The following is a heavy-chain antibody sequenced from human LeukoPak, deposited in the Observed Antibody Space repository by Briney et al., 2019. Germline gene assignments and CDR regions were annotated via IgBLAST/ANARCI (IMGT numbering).Heavy chain of an antibody. Sequence: GGSLRLSCAASGFTFNNYGMHWVRQAPGKGLEWVSAISGSGGSTYYADSVKGRFTISRDNSKNTLYLQMNSLRAEDTAVYYCAKDRDYYDSSGSSYTYDYWGQGTLVTVSS. CDR3: AKDRDYYDSSGSSYTYDY. CDR2: ISGSGGST. V-gene: IGHV3-23*01. CDR1: GFTFNNYG. D-gene: IGHD3-22*01. J-gene: IGHJ4*02.